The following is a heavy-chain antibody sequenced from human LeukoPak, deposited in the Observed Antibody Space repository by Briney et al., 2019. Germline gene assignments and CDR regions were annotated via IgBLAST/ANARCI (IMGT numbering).Heavy chain of an antibody. J-gene: IGHJ5*02. CDR2: ISSSSSYI. V-gene: IGHV3-21*01. CDR1: GFTFSSYS. CDR3: ARDAQYSSGWYAGPSWFDP. D-gene: IGHD6-19*01. Sequence: PGGSLRLSCAASGFTFSSYSMNWVRQAPGKGLEWVSSISSSSSYIYYADSVKGRFTISRDNAKNSLYLQMNSLRAEDTAVYYCARDAQYSSGWYAGPSWFDPWGQGTLVTVSS.